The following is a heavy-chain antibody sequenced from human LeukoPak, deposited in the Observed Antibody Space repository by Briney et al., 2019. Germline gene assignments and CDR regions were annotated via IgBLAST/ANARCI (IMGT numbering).Heavy chain of an antibody. J-gene: IGHJ4*02. Sequence: SESLSLTCTVSHGSIVTANYFWGWIRQPPGKGLEFVASIQSGGFGYKSPSLRSRVAVSTDTSKNQFSLKLSSVTAADTAVYYCARVPRDYYDSSGYYPEIDYWGQGTLVTVSS. CDR3: ARVPRDYYDSSGYYPEIDY. D-gene: IGHD3-22*01. V-gene: IGHV4-39*07. CDR1: HGSIVTANYF. CDR2: IQSGGFG.